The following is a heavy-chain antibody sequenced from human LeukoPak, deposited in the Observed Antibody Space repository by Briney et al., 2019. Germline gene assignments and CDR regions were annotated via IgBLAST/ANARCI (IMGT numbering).Heavy chain of an antibody. V-gene: IGHV3-21*01. CDR1: GFTFSSYS. Sequence: PGGSLRLSCAASGFTFSSYSMNWVRQASGKGLEWVSSISSSSSYIYYADSVKGRFTISRDNAKNSLYLQMNSLRAEDTAVYYCARAGGIYCSSTSCYLVDYWGQGTLVTVSS. CDR2: ISSSSSYI. D-gene: IGHD2-2*01. CDR3: ARAGGIYCSSTSCYLVDY. J-gene: IGHJ4*02.